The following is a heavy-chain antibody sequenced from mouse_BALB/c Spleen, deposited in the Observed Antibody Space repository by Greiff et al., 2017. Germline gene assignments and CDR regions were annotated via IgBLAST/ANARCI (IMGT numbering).Heavy chain of an antibody. D-gene: IGHD2-1*01. V-gene: IGHV5-6-3*01. CDR3: ARLGNDAMDY. CDR1: GFTFSSYG. J-gene: IGHJ4*01. CDR2: INSNGGST. Sequence: EVKLVESGGGLVQPGGSLKLSCAASGFTFSSYGMSWVRQTPDKRLELVATINSNGGSTYYPDSVKGRFTISRDNAKNTLYLQMSSLKSEDTAMYYCARLGNDAMDYWGQGTSVTVSS.